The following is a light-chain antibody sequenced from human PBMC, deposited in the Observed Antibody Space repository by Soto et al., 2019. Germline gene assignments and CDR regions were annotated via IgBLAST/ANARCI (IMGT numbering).Light chain of an antibody. V-gene: IGKV1-39*01. CDR3: QQSYSIPLT. J-gene: IGKJ4*01. CDR1: QSISTN. CDR2: GTS. Sequence: DIQMTQTPSSLSASVGDRVTITCRASQSISTNLNWYQQKPGKAPKLLIYGTSALHSGVPSRFSGRGSGTDFTLTISSLQPEDFATFYCQQSYSIPLTFGGGTKVEIK.